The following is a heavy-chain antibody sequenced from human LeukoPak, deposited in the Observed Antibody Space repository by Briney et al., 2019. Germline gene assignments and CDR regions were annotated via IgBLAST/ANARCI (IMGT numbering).Heavy chain of an antibody. CDR3: ARVGYYESSGYYEY. CDR1: GYTLTDYY. V-gene: IGHV1-2*06. CDR2: INPNSGGT. Sequence: ASVKVSRKASGYTLTDYYMHWVRQAPGQGLEWMGRINPNSGGTNYAQKFQGRVTTTRDTSISTVYMELSRLRSDDTAVYYCARVGYYESSGYYEYWGQGTLITVSS. D-gene: IGHD3-22*01. J-gene: IGHJ4*02.